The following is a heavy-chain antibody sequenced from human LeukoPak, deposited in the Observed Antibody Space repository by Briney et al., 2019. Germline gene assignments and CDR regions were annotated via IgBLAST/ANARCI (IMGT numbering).Heavy chain of an antibody. CDR1: GFTFSSYG. CDR3: AREGYYFDY. J-gene: IGHJ4*02. V-gene: IGHV3-23*01. Sequence: GGSLRLSCAASGFTFSSYGMSWVRQAPGKGLEWVSAISGSGGTTYYADSVKGRFTISRDNSMNTLYLQMNSLRAEDTAVYYCAREGYYFDYWGQGTLVTVSS. CDR2: ISGSGGTT.